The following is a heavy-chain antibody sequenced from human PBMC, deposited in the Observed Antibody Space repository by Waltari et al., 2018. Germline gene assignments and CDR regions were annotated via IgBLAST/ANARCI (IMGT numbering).Heavy chain of an antibody. J-gene: IGHJ2*01. CDR1: GGSISSYY. V-gene: IGHV4-4*07. D-gene: IGHD4-17*01. Sequence: QVQLQESGPGLVKPSETLSLTCTVSGGSISSYYWTWIRPPAGKGLEWIGRIYTSGSTNYKPSLKSRVTMSVDTSKNQFSLKLSSVTAADTAVYYCARASPRLRYGDRNYDWYFDLWGRGTLVTVSS. CDR3: ARASPRLRYGDRNYDWYFDL. CDR2: IYTSGST.